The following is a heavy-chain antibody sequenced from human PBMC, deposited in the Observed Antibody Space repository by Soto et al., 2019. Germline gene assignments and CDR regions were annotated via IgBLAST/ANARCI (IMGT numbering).Heavy chain of an antibody. CDR1: GGSISSYY. CDR2: IYYSGST. CDR3: ANTDYGDYSSVY. Sequence: SETLSLTCTVSGGSISSYYWSWIRQPPGKGLEWIGYIYYSGSTNYNPSLKSRVTISVDTSKNQFSLKLSSVTAADTAVYYCANTDYGDYSSVYWGQGTLVTVSS. J-gene: IGHJ4*02. V-gene: IGHV4-59*01. D-gene: IGHD4-17*01.